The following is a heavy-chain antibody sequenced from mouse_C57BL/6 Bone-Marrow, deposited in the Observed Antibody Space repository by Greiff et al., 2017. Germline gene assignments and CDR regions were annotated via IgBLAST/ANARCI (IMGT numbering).Heavy chain of an antibody. Sequence: QVQLQQPGAELVKPGASVKMSCKASGYTFTSYWITWVKQRPGQGLEWIGDIYPTSGRTNYNEKFKSKAIRTVDTSSNTAYMQLSSLTSEDSAVFYCARSGPLGRRVDYWGQGTTLTVSS. CDR3: ARSGPLGRRVDY. CDR1: GYTFTSYW. CDR2: IYPTSGRT. J-gene: IGHJ2*01. V-gene: IGHV1-55*01. D-gene: IGHD4-1*01.